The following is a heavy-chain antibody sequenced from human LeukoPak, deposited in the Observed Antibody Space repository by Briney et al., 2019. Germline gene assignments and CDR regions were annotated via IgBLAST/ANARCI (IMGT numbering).Heavy chain of an antibody. CDR2: INPNSAAT. Sequence: ASVKVSCKASGYTFTGYYIHWVRQAPGQGLEWMGWINPNSAATNYAPEFLGRVTMTRDTSITTAYMELSRLRSDDTAVYYCARDRAERRRWFGELLRSNDAFDIWGQGTMVTVSS. CDR3: ARDRAERRRWFGELLRSNDAFDI. CDR1: GYTFTGYY. V-gene: IGHV1-2*02. J-gene: IGHJ3*02. D-gene: IGHD3-10*01.